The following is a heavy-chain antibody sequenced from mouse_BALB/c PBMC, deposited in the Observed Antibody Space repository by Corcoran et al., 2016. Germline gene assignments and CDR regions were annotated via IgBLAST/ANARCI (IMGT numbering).Heavy chain of an antibody. CDR2: INTYPGEP. J-gene: IGHJ2*01. Sequence: QIQLVQSGPELKKPGETVKISCKASGYTFTNYGMNWVKQAPGKGLKWMGWINTYPGEPTYADDFKGRFAFSLETSASTAYLQINNLKNEDTATYFCASQDSGGDFDYWGQGPTLTVSS. CDR1: GYTFTNYG. V-gene: IGHV9-3-1*01. CDR3: ASQDSGGDFDY.